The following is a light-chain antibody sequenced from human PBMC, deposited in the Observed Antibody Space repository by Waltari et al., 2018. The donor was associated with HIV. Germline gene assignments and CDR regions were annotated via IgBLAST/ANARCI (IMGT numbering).Light chain of an antibody. Sequence: QCALTQPPSASGSLGQSVTISCTGSSSDIGAYDYVSWFQQHPHSAPKLLLYEVTRRPSTVSDRFSGSRSGYTAFLTVAGLQPDDEATYFCSSYGDSLRVLFGGGTNVTVL. J-gene: IGLJ2*01. CDR1: SSDIGAYDY. CDR2: EVT. CDR3: SSYGDSLRVL. V-gene: IGLV2-8*01.